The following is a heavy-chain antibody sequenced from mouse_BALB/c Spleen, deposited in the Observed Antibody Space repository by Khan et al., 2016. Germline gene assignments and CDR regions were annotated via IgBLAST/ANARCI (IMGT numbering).Heavy chain of an antibody. D-gene: IGHD2-4*01. V-gene: IGHV5-6-4*01. CDR1: GFTFSSYT. J-gene: IGHJ4*01. Sequence: EVELVESGGGLVKPGGSLKLSCAASGFTFSSYTMSWVRQTPEKRLEWVATITSGGSYTYYPDSVKGRFTISRDNAKNTLYLQMSSLKSEDTAMYYCTRGYDYDRYAMDYWGQGTSVTVSS. CDR2: ITSGGSYT. CDR3: TRGYDYDRYAMDY.